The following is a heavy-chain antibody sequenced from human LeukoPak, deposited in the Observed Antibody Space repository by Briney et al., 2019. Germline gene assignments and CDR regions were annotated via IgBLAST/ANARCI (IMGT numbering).Heavy chain of an antibody. V-gene: IGHV2-70*01. CDR3: ARIIYYDSSGYIFDY. CDR1: GFSLSTSGMW. D-gene: IGHD3-22*01. Sequence: SGPALVKPTQPLTLTCTFSGFSLSTSGMWVSWIRQPPVKALEWLALIDWDNDKYYNTSLKTRLTISKDTSKNQVVLIMTNMDPVDTATYYCARIIYYDSSGYIFDYWGQGTLVTVSS. CDR2: IDWDNDK. J-gene: IGHJ4*02.